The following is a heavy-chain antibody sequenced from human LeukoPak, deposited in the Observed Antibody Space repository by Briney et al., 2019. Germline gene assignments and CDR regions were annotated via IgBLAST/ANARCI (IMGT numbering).Heavy chain of an antibody. CDR1: GGSISSGGYY. D-gene: IGHD5-24*01. CDR2: IYYSGST. CDR3: ARLERWLQSVYYFDY. J-gene: IGHJ4*02. V-gene: IGHV4-61*08. Sequence: SETLSLTCTVSGGSISSGGYYWSWIRQPPGKGLEWIGYIYYSGSTNYNPSLKSRVTISVDTSKNQFSLKLSSVTAADTAVYYCARLERWLQSVYYFDYWGQGTLVTVSS.